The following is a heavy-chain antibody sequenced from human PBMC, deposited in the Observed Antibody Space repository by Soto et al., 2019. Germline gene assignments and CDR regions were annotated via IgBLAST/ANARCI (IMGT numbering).Heavy chain of an antibody. J-gene: IGHJ4*02. D-gene: IGHD6-19*01. CDR2: IDPSDSYT. CDR1: GYSFTSYL. Sequence: LGESLKISCKGSGYSFTSYLITWVRQMPGKGLEWMGRIDPSDSYTNYSPSFQGQVTISADKSISTAYLQWSSLKASDTAMYYCARADSSGWYGGFDYWGQGTLVTVSS. CDR3: ARADSSGWYGGFDY. V-gene: IGHV5-10-1*04.